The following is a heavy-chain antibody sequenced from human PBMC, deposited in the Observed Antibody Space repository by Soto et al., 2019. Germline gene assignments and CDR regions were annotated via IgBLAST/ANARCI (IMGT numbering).Heavy chain of an antibody. V-gene: IGHV4-34*01. Sequence: PSETLSLTCAVYGGSFSGYYWTWIRQPPGTGLEWIGEINHSGSTNYNPSLKSRVTISVDTSKNQFSLKLTSVTAADTAVYYCARVSGIYYYGMDVWGQWTTVT. CDR3: ARVSGIYYYGMDV. CDR2: INHSGST. J-gene: IGHJ6*02. D-gene: IGHD3-10*01. CDR1: GGSFSGYY.